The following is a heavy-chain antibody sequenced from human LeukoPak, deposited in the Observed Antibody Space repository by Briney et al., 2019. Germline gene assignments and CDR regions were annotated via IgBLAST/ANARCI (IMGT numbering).Heavy chain of an antibody. Sequence: GGSLRLSCVASGVTFSSYGMHWVRQAPGKGLEWVAFIRYDGSNEYYIDSVKGRFTISRDNSKNTLYLQMNSLRPEDTAVFYCAKDGLGYYGSGSYKGGDAFDIWGQGTMVTVSS. CDR1: GVTFSSYG. J-gene: IGHJ3*02. D-gene: IGHD3-10*01. CDR2: IRYDGSNE. CDR3: AKDGLGYYGSGSYKGGDAFDI. V-gene: IGHV3-30*02.